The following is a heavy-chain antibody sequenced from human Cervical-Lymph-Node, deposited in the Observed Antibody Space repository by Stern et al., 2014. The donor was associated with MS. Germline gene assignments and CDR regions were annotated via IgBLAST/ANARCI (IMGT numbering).Heavy chain of an antibody. Sequence: VQLVESGSEFRKPGASVKVSCKASGYNVTTYAMNWVRPAPGQGLEWMGWINTKTGNPTFAQGFTGRFVFSLDTSINTAYLQITSLKAEDSAVYYCATWGTGNAPPLFYWGQGTLVTVSS. CDR1: GYNVTTYA. CDR3: ATWGTGNAPPLFY. V-gene: IGHV7-4-1*02. J-gene: IGHJ4*02. CDR2: INTKTGNP. D-gene: IGHD3-16*01.